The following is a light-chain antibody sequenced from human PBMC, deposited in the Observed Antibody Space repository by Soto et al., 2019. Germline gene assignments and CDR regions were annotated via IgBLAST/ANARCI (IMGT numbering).Light chain of an antibody. V-gene: IGKV3-20*01. CDR3: QQYGSSPPLT. J-gene: IGKJ4*01. Sequence: EIVLTQSPGTLSLSPGERATLSCRASQSVSSNYLAWYQQKPSQAPRLLIYGASSRATGIPDRFSGSGSGTDFTLTISRLEPEDFVVYYCQQYGSSPPLTFGGGTKVDNK. CDR2: GAS. CDR1: QSVSSNY.